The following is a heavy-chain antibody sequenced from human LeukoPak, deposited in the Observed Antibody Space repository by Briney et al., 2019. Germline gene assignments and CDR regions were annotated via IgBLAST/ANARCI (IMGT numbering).Heavy chain of an antibody. CDR1: GYSISSGYY. CDR2: IYHSGST. D-gene: IGHD3-22*01. V-gene: IGHV4-38-2*01. J-gene: IGHJ1*01. CDR3: ARLEYYDSSGYYYAYFQH. Sequence: KASETLSLTCAVSGYSISSGYYWGWIRQPPGKGLEWIGSIYHSGSTYYNPSLKSRVTISVDTSKNQFSLKLSSVTAADTAVYYCARLEYYDSSGYYYAYFQHWGQGTLVTVPS.